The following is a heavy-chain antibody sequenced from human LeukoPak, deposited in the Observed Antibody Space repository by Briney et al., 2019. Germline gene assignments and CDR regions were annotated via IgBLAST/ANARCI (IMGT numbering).Heavy chain of an antibody. D-gene: IGHD3-16*01. J-gene: IGHJ4*02. CDR1: GFTFSSYG. Sequence: GGSLRLSCAASGFTFSSYGMHWVRQAPGKGLEWVAFIRYDGSNKYYADSVKGRFTISRDNSKNTLYLQMNSLRAEDTAVYYCAKDQMMSLYYFDYWGQGTLVTVSS. V-gene: IGHV3-30*02. CDR3: AKDQMMSLYYFDY. CDR2: IRYDGSNK.